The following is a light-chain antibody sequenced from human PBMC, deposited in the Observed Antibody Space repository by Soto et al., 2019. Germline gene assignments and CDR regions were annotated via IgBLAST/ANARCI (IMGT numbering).Light chain of an antibody. V-gene: IGKV3-20*01. CDR2: GTS. Sequence: EIVLTQSPGTLSLSPGEGATLSCWTSQSMGSSYLGWYQQKPGQAPRLVIFGTSSRATGIPDRFSGSGSGTEFTLTINRLEPEDVAVYYCQQCALSPATFGGGTKVEI. CDR1: QSMGSSY. J-gene: IGKJ4*01. CDR3: QQCALSPAT.